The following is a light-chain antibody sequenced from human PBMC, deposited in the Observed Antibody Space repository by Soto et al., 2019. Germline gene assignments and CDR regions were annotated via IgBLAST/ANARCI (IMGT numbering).Light chain of an antibody. CDR1: SSDVGAYKY. Sequence: QSALTQPPSASGSPGQSVTISCTGTSSDVGAYKYVSWYQQYPGKAPKLMIYEVTKRPSGVPDRFSGSKSGNTASLTVSGLQAEDEDDYYCTSYVGNDIWVFGGGTKHTVL. CDR2: EVT. V-gene: IGLV2-8*01. CDR3: TSYVGNDIWV. J-gene: IGLJ3*02.